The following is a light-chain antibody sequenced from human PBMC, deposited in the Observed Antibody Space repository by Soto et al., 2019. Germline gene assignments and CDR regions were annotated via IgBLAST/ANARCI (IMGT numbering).Light chain of an antibody. Sequence: DIQMTQSPSSLSASVGDRVTITCRASQSISTYLNWYQQKPGQAPKLLIYAASRLERGVPSRFSGSGSVTDFALTVSSLQPEDFATYYCQQSYGTPLTFGPGTKVETK. CDR3: QQSYGTPLT. J-gene: IGKJ3*01. V-gene: IGKV1-39*01. CDR2: AAS. CDR1: QSISTY.